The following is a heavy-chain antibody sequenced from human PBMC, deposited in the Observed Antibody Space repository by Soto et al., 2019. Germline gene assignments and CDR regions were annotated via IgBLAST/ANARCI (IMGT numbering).Heavy chain of an antibody. D-gene: IGHD1-1*01. V-gene: IGHV3-23*01. CDR2: INGRGGDT. CDR1: GFTFKTYA. J-gene: IGHJ4*02. Sequence: GGSLRLSCAASGFTFKTYAMSWVRQAPGKGLEWVSAINGRGGDTSYADSVKGRFTVSRDNSKNTLYLQMNSLRAEDTAVYYCATWNHVEYLGQGTLVTVSS. CDR3: ATWNHVEY.